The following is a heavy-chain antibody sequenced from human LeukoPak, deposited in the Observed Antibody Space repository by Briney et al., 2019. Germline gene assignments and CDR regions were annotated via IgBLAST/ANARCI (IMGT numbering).Heavy chain of an antibody. CDR3: AKGGMMPWGYYYYGMDV. J-gene: IGHJ6*02. D-gene: IGHD7-27*01. V-gene: IGHV3-30*18. CDR2: ISYDGSNK. Sequence: GGSLRLSCAASGFTFGSYGMHWVRQAPGKGLEWVAVISYDGSNKYYADSVKGRFTISRDNSKNTLYLQMNSLRAEDTAVYYCAKGGMMPWGYYYYGMDVWGQGTTVTVSS. CDR1: GFTFGSYG.